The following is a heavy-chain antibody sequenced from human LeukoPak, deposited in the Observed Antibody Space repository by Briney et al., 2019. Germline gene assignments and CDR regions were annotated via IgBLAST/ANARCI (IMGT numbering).Heavy chain of an antibody. CDR2: ISFDGTNT. V-gene: IGHV3-30*18. Sequence: GGSLRLSCAASGFTFNNYGMHWVRQAPGKGLEWVAVISFDGTNTYYADSLKGRFSVSRDNSKNTVYLQLNSLRPEDTAIYFCAKDRIQLWPRNPPHEIDFWGHGTLVAVSS. J-gene: IGHJ4*01. D-gene: IGHD1-1*01. CDR1: GFTFNNYG. CDR3: AKDRIQLWPRNPPHEIDF.